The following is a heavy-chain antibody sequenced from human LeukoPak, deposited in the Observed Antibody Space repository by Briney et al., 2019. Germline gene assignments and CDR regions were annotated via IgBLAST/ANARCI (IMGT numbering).Heavy chain of an antibody. Sequence: GGSLRLSCAAAGFSFSTYDMNWVRQAPGKGLEWVPSISIASSYIFYADSVKGRFTISRDNANNSLYLQMSSLRAEDTAVYYCARWLQTRYYMDVWGKGTTVTVSS. V-gene: IGHV3-21*01. CDR3: ARWLQTRYYMDV. J-gene: IGHJ6*03. D-gene: IGHD5-24*01. CDR2: ISIASSYI. CDR1: GFSFSTYD.